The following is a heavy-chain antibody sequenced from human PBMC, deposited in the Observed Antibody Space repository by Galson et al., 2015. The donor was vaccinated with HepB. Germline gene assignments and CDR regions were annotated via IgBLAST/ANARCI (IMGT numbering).Heavy chain of an antibody. CDR2: ISSSGSTI. CDR3: ARDLPNYDIPNAFDI. CDR1: GFTFSDYY. V-gene: IGHV3-11*01. J-gene: IGHJ3*02. D-gene: IGHD3-9*01. Sequence: SLRLSCAASGFTFSDYYMSWIRQAPGKGLEWVSYISSSGSTIYYADSVKGRFTISRDNAKNSLYLQMNSLRAEDTAVYYCARDLPNYDIPNAFDIWGQGTMVTVSS.